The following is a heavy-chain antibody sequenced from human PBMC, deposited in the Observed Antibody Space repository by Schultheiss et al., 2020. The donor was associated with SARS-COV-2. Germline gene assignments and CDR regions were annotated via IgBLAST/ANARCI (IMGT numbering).Heavy chain of an antibody. D-gene: IGHD3-3*01. CDR2: INHSGST. CDR3: ARLRYYDFWSGYSLDGYYYYGMDV. CDR1: GGSISSYY. J-gene: IGHJ6*02. Sequence: SETLSLTCTVSGGSISSYYWSWIRQPPGKGLEWIGEINHSGSTNYNPSLKSRVTISVDTSKNQFSLKLSSVTAADTAVYYCARLRYYDFWSGYSLDGYYYYGMDVWGQGTTVTVSS. V-gene: IGHV4-34*01.